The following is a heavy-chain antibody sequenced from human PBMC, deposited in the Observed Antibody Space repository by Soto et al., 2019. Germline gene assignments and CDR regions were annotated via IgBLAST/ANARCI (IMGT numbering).Heavy chain of an antibody. CDR2: ISSSSSTI. J-gene: IGHJ4*02. Sequence: GGSLRLSCAASGFTFSSYSMNWVRQAPGKGLEWVSYISSSSSTIYYADSVKGRFTISRDNAKNSLYLQMNSLRVEDTAVFYCAQDTYYHDTSGYYTFDYWGQGDLVTVSS. CDR3: AQDTYYHDTSGYYTFDY. V-gene: IGHV3-48*01. D-gene: IGHD3-22*01. CDR1: GFTFSSYS.